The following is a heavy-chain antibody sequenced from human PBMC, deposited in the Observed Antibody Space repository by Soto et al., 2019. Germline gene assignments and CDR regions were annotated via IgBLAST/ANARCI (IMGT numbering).Heavy chain of an antibody. V-gene: IGHV4-39*01. CDR1: GGSISSSSYY. D-gene: IGHD2-2*01. CDR3: ARTPSEVVVVPADNWFDP. CDR2: IYYSGST. Sequence: QLQLQESGPGLVKPSETLSLTCTVSGGSISSSSYYWGWIRQPPGKGLEWIGSIYYSGSTYYNPSLKSRVTISVDTSKNQFSLKLSSVTAADTAVYYCARTPSEVVVVPADNWFDPWGQGTLVTVSS. J-gene: IGHJ5*02.